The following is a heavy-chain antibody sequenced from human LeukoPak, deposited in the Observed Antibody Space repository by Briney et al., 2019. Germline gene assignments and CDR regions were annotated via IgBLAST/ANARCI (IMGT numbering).Heavy chain of an antibody. CDR1: GGSISTSSYY. Sequence: SETLSLTCTVSGGSISTSSYYWGWIRQPPGKGLEWLGSIYYSGSTYYNPSLKSRVTISVDTSKNQFSLNLYSVTAADTAVFYCARSYYYDYRQIDYWGQGTLVTVSS. D-gene: IGHD3-22*01. V-gene: IGHV4-39*01. J-gene: IGHJ4*02. CDR2: IYYSGST. CDR3: ARSYYYDYRQIDY.